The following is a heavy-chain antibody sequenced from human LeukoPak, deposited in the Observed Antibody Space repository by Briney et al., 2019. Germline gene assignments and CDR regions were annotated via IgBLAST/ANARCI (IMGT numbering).Heavy chain of an antibody. CDR1: GGSISSSSYY. CDR3: ARDQAYCGGDCYFDF. CDR2: IYHSGST. D-gene: IGHD2-21*02. J-gene: IGHJ4*02. Sequence: KPSETLSLTCTVSGGSISSSSYYWGWIRQPPGKGLEWIGSIYHSGSTDYNPSLKSRVTISVDTSKNQFSLKLRSVTAADTAVYYCARDQAYCGGDCYFDFWGQGTLVTVSS. V-gene: IGHV4-39*07.